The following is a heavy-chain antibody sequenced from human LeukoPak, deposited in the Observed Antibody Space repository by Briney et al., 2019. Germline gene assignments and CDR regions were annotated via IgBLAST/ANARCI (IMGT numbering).Heavy chain of an antibody. CDR1: GGSISSSSYY. V-gene: IGHV4-39*01. J-gene: IGHJ6*02. CDR2: IYYSGST. D-gene: IGHD3-9*01. CDR3: ASEGAYYGILTGYYIYGMDV. Sequence: SETLSLTCTVSGGSISSSSYYWGWIRQPPGKGLEWIGSIYYSGSTYYNPSLKSRVTISVDTSKNQFSLKLSSVTAADTAVYYCASEGAYYGILTGYYIYGMDVWGQGTTVTVSS.